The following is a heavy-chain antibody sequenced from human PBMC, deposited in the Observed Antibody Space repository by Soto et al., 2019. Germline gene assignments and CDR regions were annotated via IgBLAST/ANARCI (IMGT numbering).Heavy chain of an antibody. J-gene: IGHJ6*02. V-gene: IGHV1-18*01. CDR1: GYTFTTYG. D-gene: IGHD3-16*01. Sequence: ASVKVSCKASGYTFTTYGITWVRQAPGQGPEWMGWISGYNGHTKYAQKFQGRVTMTTDTSTSTVYMDLRSLTSDDTAVYYCAREGEMPYYYYGLDVWGQGTTVTGSS. CDR2: ISGYNGHT. CDR3: AREGEMPYYYYGLDV.